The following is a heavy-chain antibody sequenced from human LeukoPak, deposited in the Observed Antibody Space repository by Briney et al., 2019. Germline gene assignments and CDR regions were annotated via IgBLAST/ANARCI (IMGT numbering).Heavy chain of an antibody. Sequence: GASVKASCKASGYTFSNFGISWVRQAPGQGLEWMGWISGNNDNPNYGQKFQGRLTVTTDSSTSTAYMELRNLRSDDTAVYYCARDGTSTDDYWGQGTLVTVSS. J-gene: IGHJ4*02. D-gene: IGHD2-2*01. CDR2: ISGNNDNP. CDR1: GYTFSNFG. V-gene: IGHV1-18*01. CDR3: ARDGTSTDDY.